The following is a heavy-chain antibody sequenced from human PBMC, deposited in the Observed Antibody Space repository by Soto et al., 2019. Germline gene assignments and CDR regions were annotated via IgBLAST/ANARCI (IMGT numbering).Heavy chain of an antibody. CDR1: GGSISSSSYY. CDR3: AKVWGNPNDDFDY. V-gene: IGHV4-39*01. Sequence: SETLSLTCTVSGGSISSSSYYWGWIRQPPGKGLEWIGSIYYSGSTYYNPSLKSRVTISVDTSKNQFSLKLSSVTAADTAIYYCAKVWGNPNDDFDYWGQGTLVTVSS. D-gene: IGHD7-27*01. J-gene: IGHJ4*02. CDR2: IYYSGST.